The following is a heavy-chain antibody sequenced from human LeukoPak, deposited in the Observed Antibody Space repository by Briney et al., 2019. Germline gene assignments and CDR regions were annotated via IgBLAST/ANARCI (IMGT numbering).Heavy chain of an antibody. V-gene: IGHV4-39*07. D-gene: IGHD5-12*01. J-gene: IGHJ6*03. Sequence: SETLSLTCTVSGGSISSSSYYWGWIRQPPGKGLECIGSIYYSGRNYYNPSLKSRVTISVDTSKNQFSLKLSSVTAADTAVYYCARAVYSGYDLYYYYYMDVWGKGTTVTVSS. CDR1: GGSISSSSYY. CDR3: ARAVYSGYDLYYYYYMDV. CDR2: IYYSGRN.